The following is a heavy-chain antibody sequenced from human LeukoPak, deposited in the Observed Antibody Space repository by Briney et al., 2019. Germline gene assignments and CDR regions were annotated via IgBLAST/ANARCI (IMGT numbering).Heavy chain of an antibody. Sequence: SETLSLTCAVSGGSISSGGYSWSWIRQPPGKGLEWIGYIYHSGSTYYNPSLKSRVTISVDRSKNQFSLKLSSVTAAGTAVYYCAREDTAMVYFDYWGQGTLVTVSS. CDR2: IYHSGST. CDR1: GGSISSGGYS. CDR3: AREDTAMVYFDY. D-gene: IGHD5-18*01. V-gene: IGHV4-30-2*01. J-gene: IGHJ4*02.